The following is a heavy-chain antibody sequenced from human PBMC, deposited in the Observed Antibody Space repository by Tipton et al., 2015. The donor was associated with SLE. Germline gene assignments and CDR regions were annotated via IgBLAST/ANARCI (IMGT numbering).Heavy chain of an antibody. CDR3: ARLQWLVLNWYFDL. D-gene: IGHD6-19*01. CDR1: GGSINTNNYY. Sequence: TLSLTCTVSGGSINTNNYYWGWVRQPPGKGLEWIGSVFYSGTTYYKPSLRSRVTISIDTSKNQFSLKLSSVTAADTAVYYCARLQWLVLNWYFDLWGRGTLVTVSS. CDR2: VFYSGTT. V-gene: IGHV4-39*07. J-gene: IGHJ2*01.